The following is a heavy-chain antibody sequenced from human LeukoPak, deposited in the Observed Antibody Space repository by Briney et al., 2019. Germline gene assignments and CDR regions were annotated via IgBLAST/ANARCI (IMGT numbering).Heavy chain of an antibody. CDR3: ASLSTRRYFDY. CDR1: GFTFSSYE. CDR2: ISSSGSTI. V-gene: IGHV3-48*03. J-gene: IGHJ4*02. Sequence: GGSLRLSCAASGFTFSSYEMNWVRQAPGKGLEWVSYISSSGSTIYYADSVKGRFTISRDNAKNSLYLQMNSLRAEDTAVYYCASLSTRRYFDYWGQGTLVTVSS.